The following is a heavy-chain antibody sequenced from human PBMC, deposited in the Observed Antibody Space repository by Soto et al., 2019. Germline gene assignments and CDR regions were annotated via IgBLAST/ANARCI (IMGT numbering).Heavy chain of an antibody. CDR2: ISSSSSYI. CDR1: GFTFSSYS. V-gene: IGHV3-21*01. CDR3: AREERIVGATRGMDV. D-gene: IGHD1-26*01. Sequence: EVQLVESGGGLVKPGGSLRLSCAASGFTFSSYSMNLVRQAPGKGLEWVSSISSSSSYIYYADSVKGRFTISRDNAKNSLYLQMNSLRAEDTAVYYCAREERIVGATRGMDVWGQGTTVTVSS. J-gene: IGHJ6*02.